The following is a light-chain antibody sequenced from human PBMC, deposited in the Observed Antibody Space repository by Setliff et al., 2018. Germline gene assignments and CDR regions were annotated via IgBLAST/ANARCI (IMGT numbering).Light chain of an antibody. Sequence: DIQLTQSPSFLSASVGDRVTITCRASQDVGTYLAWYQQKLGKAPKLLIYAASTLQSGVPSRFGGSGSGTEFTLSISSLQPEDFATYYCQQLNSPVTVGQGTKVDIK. V-gene: IGKV1-9*01. J-gene: IGKJ1*01. CDR3: QQLNSPVT. CDR1: QDVGTY. CDR2: AAS.